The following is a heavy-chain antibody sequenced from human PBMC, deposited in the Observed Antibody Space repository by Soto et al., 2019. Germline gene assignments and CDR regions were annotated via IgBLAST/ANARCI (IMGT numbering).Heavy chain of an antibody. CDR3: ARDLGRSRPDYYYYYMDV. V-gene: IGHV3-21*01. Sequence: PGGSLRLSCAASGFTFSSYSMNWVRQAPGEGLEWVSSISSSSSYIYYADSVKGRFTISRDNAKNSLYLQMNSLRAEDTAVYYCARDLGRSRPDYYYYYMDVWGKGTTVNVSS. J-gene: IGHJ6*03. D-gene: IGHD1-26*01. CDR1: GFTFSSYS. CDR2: ISSSSSYI.